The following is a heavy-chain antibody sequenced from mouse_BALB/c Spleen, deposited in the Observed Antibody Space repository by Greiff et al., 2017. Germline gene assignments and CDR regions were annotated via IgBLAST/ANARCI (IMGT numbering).Heavy chain of an antibody. J-gene: IGHJ2*01. CDR3: ASPLRLGSLDY. D-gene: IGHD3-3*01. V-gene: IGHV14-3*02. Sequence: EVKLVESGAELVKPGASVKLSCTASGFNIKDTYMHWVKQRPEQGLEWIGRIDPANGNTKYDPKFQGKATITADTSSNTAYLQLSSLTSEDTAVYYGASPLRLGSLDYWGQGTTLTVSS. CDR2: IDPANGNT. CDR1: GFNIKDTY.